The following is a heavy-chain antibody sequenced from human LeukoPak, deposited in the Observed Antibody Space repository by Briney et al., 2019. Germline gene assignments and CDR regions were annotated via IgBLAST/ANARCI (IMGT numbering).Heavy chain of an antibody. CDR3: ARRFDS. V-gene: IGHV3-23*01. CDR1: RFIFSNYA. J-gene: IGHJ4*02. CDR2: ISASGGGT. Sequence: GGSLRLSCAASRFIFSNYAMSWVRQAAGKWLEWVSAISASGGGTFYAGSVKGRLTISRDNAKNSLYLQMNSLRADDTGLYYCARRFDSWGQGTLVTVSS.